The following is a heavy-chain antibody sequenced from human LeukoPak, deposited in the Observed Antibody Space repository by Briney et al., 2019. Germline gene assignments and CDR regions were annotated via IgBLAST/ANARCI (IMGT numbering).Heavy chain of an antibody. J-gene: IGHJ3*02. Sequence: GGSLRLSCAGSGFTFSNYGMHWVRQAPGKGLDWVAVMSYDETVEDYAASVRGRFTISRDNSKNTLFLQMNSLTADDTAVYYCGKDQAIWNVPSGTIATWGQGTMVMVS. CDR3: GKDQAIWNVPSGTIAT. D-gene: IGHD1-1*01. V-gene: IGHV3-30*18. CDR1: GFTFSNYG. CDR2: MSYDETVE.